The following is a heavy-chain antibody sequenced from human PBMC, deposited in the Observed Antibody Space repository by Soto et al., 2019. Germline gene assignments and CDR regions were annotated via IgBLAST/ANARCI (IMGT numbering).Heavy chain of an antibody. CDR1: GGTFSSYA. V-gene: IGHV1-69*13. J-gene: IGHJ4*02. CDR3: ARAPGPSGYSGYDWEGNFDY. CDR2: IIPIFGTA. D-gene: IGHD5-12*01. Sequence: VASVKVSCKASGGTFSSYAISWVRQAPGQGLEWMGGIIPIFGTANYAQKFQGRVPITADESTSTAYMELSSLRSEDTAVYYCARAPGPSGYSGYDWEGNFDYWGQGTLVTVSS.